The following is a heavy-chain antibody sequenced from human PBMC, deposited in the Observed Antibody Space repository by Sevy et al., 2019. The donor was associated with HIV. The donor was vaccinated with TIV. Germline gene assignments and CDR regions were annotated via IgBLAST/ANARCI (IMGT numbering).Heavy chain of an antibody. Sequence: SETLSLTCTVSGASMRSGTYYWSWIRQHPGKGLEWIGYIYYTGSTYYNPSLKSRVIISLDASKNPFSLKLSSVTAAETAVYYCARGRLIVARERWFDPWGQVTLVTVSS. CDR1: GASMRSGTYY. D-gene: IGHD5-12*01. J-gene: IGHJ5*02. CDR3: ARGRLIVARERWFDP. CDR2: IYYTGST. V-gene: IGHV4-31*03.